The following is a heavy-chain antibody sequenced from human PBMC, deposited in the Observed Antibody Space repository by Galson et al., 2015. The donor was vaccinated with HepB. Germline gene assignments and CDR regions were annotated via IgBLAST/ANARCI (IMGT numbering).Heavy chain of an antibody. D-gene: IGHD1-1*01. Sequence: SLRLSCAASGFTFSAYSMNWVRQAPGKGLEWVSSISSDSVYMFYGDSVTARFTISRDNAKNSLYLQIDSLRAEDTAVYFCARGAYPSTVHMIEYWGQGTLVTVSS. CDR2: ISSDSVYM. CDR3: ARGAYPSTVHMIEY. J-gene: IGHJ4*02. V-gene: IGHV3-21*01. CDR1: GFTFSAYS.